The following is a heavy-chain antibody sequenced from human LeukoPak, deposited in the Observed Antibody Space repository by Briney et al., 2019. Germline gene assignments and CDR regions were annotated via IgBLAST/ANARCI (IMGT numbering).Heavy chain of an antibody. V-gene: IGHV4-39*01. J-gene: IGHJ4*02. CDR3: ASGSMKWLAVY. D-gene: IGHD6-19*01. Sequence: SETLSLTCTVSGGSISSSSYYWGWIRQPPGKGLEWIGSIYYSGRTYYNPSLKSRVTISVDTSKNQFSLKLSSVTAADTAVYYCASGSMKWLAVYWGQGTLVTVSS. CDR2: IYYSGRT. CDR1: GGSISSSSYY.